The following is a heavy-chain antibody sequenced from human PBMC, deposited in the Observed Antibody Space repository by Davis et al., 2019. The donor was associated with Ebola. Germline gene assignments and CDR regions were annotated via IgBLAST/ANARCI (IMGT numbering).Heavy chain of an antibody. V-gene: IGHV4-59*03. CDR3: SERGSSV. CDR2: IYYTGNA. Sequence: PSETLSPTCTVSGVSISRHYWSWIRQPPGKRLEWIGSIYYTGNAYYNSSLASRAPISVDTSKNQFSLKLTSVTAADTAMYYCSERGSSVWGQGTLVTVSS. CDR1: GVSISRHY. J-gene: IGHJ4*02. D-gene: IGHD3-10*01.